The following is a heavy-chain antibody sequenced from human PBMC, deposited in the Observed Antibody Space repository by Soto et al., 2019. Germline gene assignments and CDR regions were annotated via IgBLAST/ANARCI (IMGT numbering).Heavy chain of an antibody. CDR3: PRGVAYCSDEICEIFDY. V-gene: IGHV5-51*03. D-gene: IGHD2-21*01. CDR2: VYPGDSTT. J-gene: IGHJ4*02. CDR1: GYNFNDYW. Sequence: VQLVQSGAEMKKPGESLKISCKGSGYNFNDYWIGWVRQMPGRGLEWMAIVYPGDSTTRYSSSFQGQVTISDDKSINPVYLHWTSLKASDSAMYYWPRGVAYCSDEICEIFDYWCQRAIDTV.